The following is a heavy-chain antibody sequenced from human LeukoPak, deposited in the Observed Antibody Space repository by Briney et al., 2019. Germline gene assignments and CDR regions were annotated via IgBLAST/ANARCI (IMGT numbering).Heavy chain of an antibody. Sequence: ASVKVSCKASGYTFTGYYIHWVRQAPGQGLEWMGWINPNSGGTIYAQSFQGRVTMTRDTSSSTAHMELSGLRSDDTAVYYCAXXDCXVSGCHGGNWFDPWGQGTLVTVSS. J-gene: IGHJ5*02. CDR2: INPNSGGT. CDR1: GYTFTGYY. V-gene: IGHV1-2*02. D-gene: IGHD5-12*01. CDR3: AXXDCXVSGCHGGNWFDP.